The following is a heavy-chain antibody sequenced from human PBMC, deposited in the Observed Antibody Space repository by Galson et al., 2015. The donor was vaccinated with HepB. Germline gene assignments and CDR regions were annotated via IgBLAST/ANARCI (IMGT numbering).Heavy chain of an antibody. D-gene: IGHD3-10*01. V-gene: IGHV4-34*01. J-gene: IGHJ4*02. CDR1: GGSFSGYY. CDR3: AREPLLWFGELSSQTYYFDY. Sequence: TLSLTCAVYGGSFSGYYWGWIRQPPGKGLEWIGEINHSGSTNYNPSLKSRVTISVDTSKNQFSLKLSSVTAADTAVYYCAREPLLWFGELSSQTYYFDYWGQGTLVTVSS. CDR2: INHSGST.